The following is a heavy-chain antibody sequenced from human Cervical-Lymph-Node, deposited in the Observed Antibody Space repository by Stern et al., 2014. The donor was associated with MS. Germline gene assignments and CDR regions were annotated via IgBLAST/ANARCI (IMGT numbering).Heavy chain of an antibody. V-gene: IGHV4-31*03. CDR3: ARLSSDAFDI. J-gene: IGHJ3*02. CDR2: IHYSGNT. CDR1: GGSISSGSSY. Sequence: VQLVGSGPGLVKPSQTLSLTCSVSGGSISSGSSYWSWIRQHPGKGLEWIAYIHYSGNTYYNSSLKSRVHLSADTSKNQFSLELSSVTAADTAVYYCARLSSDAFDIWGQGTLVTVSS.